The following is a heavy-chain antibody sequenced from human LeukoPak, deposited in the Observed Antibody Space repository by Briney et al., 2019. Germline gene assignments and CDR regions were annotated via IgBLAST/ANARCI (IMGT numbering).Heavy chain of an antibody. Sequence: ASVKVSCKASGYTFTSYDINWVRQATGQGLEWMGWMNPNSGNTGYAQKFQGRVTITRNTSISTAYMELSSLRAEDTAVYYCAVSARVERVWHYFNYWGQGTLVTVSS. CDR3: AVSARVERVWHYFNY. CDR1: GYTFTSYD. CDR2: MNPNSGNT. D-gene: IGHD6-6*01. V-gene: IGHV1-8*03. J-gene: IGHJ4*02.